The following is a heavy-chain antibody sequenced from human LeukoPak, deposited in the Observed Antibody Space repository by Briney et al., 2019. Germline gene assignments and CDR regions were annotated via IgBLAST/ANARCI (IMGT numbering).Heavy chain of an antibody. V-gene: IGHV1-18*01. Sequence: ASVKVSCKASGYTFTSYGISWVRQAPGQGLEWMGWISAYNGNTNYAQKLQGRVTMTTDTSTSTAYMELRSLRSDDTAVYYCASAYRIAVAGTYYYYGMDVWGQGTTVTVSS. J-gene: IGHJ6*02. CDR1: GYTFTSYG. D-gene: IGHD6-19*01. CDR3: ASAYRIAVAGTYYYYGMDV. CDR2: ISAYNGNT.